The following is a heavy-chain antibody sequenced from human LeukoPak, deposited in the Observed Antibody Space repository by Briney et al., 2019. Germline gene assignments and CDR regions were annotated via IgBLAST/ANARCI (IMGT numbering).Heavy chain of an antibody. V-gene: IGHV3-9*01. CDR3: AKDISTGGYYYGMDV. CDR1: GFTFDDYA. D-gene: IGHD2-8*02. J-gene: IGHJ6*02. CDR2: ISWNSGSI. Sequence: QPGRSLRLSCAASGFTFDDYAMHWVRQAPGKGLEWVSGISWNSGSIGYADSVKGRFTISRDNAKNSLYLQMNSLRAEDTALYYCAKDISTGGYYYGMDVWGQGTTVTVSS.